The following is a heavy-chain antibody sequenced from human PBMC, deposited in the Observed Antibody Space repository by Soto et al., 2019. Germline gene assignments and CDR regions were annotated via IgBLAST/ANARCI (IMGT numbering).Heavy chain of an antibody. J-gene: IGHJ4*02. Sequence: GGSLRLSCAASGFTFTSSSMSWVRQAPGKGLEWVSTISGNGVSASHADSVKGRFTISRDNSKNTLYLQMNSLRADDTAEYFCARGGAADRRFDYWGQGTQVTVSS. CDR1: GFTFTSSS. CDR2: ISGNGVSA. D-gene: IGHD6-13*01. CDR3: ARGGAADRRFDY. V-gene: IGHV3-23*01.